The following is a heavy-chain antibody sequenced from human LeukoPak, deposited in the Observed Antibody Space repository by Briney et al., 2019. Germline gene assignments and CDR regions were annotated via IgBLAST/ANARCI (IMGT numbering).Heavy chain of an antibody. CDR2: IYYSGST. CDR1: GGSISSYY. Sequence: SETLSLTCTVSGGSISSYYWSWIRQPPGKGLEWIGYIYYSGSTNYNPSLKSRFTISVDTSKNQFSLKLSSVTAADTAVYYCARDAISGYDFDWFDPWGQGTLVTVSX. J-gene: IGHJ5*02. D-gene: IGHD5-12*01. V-gene: IGHV4-59*01. CDR3: ARDAISGYDFDWFDP.